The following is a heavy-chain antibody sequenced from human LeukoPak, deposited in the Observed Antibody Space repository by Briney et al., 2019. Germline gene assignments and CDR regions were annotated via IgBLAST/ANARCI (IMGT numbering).Heavy chain of an antibody. CDR2: INPNRGGT. D-gene: IGHD4-17*01. CDR3: ARDTCDGVSCYNWFDP. CDR1: GYSFTDYY. V-gene: IGHV1-2*02. Sequence: GASVKVSCKASGYSFTDYYIHWARQAPGQGLEWMGWINPNRGGTSYAQKFRGRVTMTRDTSITTAYMELSSLRSDDTAMYYCARDTCDGVSCYNWFDPWGQGTLVTVSS. J-gene: IGHJ5*02.